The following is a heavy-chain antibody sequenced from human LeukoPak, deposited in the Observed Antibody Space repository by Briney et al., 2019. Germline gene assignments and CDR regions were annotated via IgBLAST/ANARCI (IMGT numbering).Heavy chain of an antibody. D-gene: IGHD5-24*01. Sequence: SETLSLTCTVSGSSISSSNYYWGWIRQPPGKGLEWIGTIYYSGSTYYNPSLKSRVTISVDTSKNHFSLKLSSVTAADTAVYYCAGAPHNYVHFAYWGQGTLVTVSS. V-gene: IGHV4-39*02. CDR2: IYYSGST. CDR1: GSSISSSNYY. J-gene: IGHJ4*02. CDR3: AGAPHNYVHFAY.